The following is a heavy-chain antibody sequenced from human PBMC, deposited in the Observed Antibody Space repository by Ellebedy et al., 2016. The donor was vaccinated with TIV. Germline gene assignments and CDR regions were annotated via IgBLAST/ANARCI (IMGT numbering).Heavy chain of an antibody. Sequence: PGGSLRLSCAASGLTLNNYALSWVRQSPAKALEWVSTISGYDGVTGYADSVKGRFSISRDNSKNTLNLQMNSLRDEDTAVYFCASIAPDCGADCFSLRAFDIWGQGTLVTVSS. CDR3: ASIAPDCGADCFSLRAFDI. CDR1: GLTLNNYA. D-gene: IGHD2-21*02. J-gene: IGHJ3*02. CDR2: ISGYDGVT. V-gene: IGHV3-23*01.